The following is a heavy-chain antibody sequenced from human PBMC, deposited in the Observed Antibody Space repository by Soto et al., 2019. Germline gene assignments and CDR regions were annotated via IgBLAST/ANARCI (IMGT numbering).Heavy chain of an antibody. Sequence: SETLSLTCTVSGGSISSGGYYWSWIRQHPGKGLEWIGYIYYSGSTYYNPSLKSRVTISVDTSKNQFSLKLSSVTAADTAVYYCARERVYGKNYYDSSGYYYYFDYWGQGTLVTVSS. J-gene: IGHJ4*02. CDR1: GGSISSGGYY. CDR2: IYYSGST. D-gene: IGHD3-22*01. CDR3: ARERVYGKNYYDSSGYYYYFDY. V-gene: IGHV4-31*03.